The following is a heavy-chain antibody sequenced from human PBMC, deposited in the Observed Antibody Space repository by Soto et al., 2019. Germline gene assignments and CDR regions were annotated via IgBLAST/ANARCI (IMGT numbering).Heavy chain of an antibody. J-gene: IGHJ4*01. CDR1: GARVSRNSAT. D-gene: IGHD3-10*01. CDR3: ARGFYSVIIAYLNFHC. CDR2: TYYRSNWSN. Sequence: SXTRSLTCAISGARVSRNSATWNWIRQSPSRGLEWLARTYYRSNWSNDYAVSVKSRITVNPDTSKNQFSLQLNSVTPVDTAVYDCARGFYSVIIAYLNFHCWCDGTLVAVS. V-gene: IGHV6-1*01.